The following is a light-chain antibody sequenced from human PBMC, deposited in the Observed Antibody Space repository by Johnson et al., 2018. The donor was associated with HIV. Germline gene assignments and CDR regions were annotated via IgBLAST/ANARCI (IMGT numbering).Light chain of an antibody. CDR2: DNN. J-gene: IGLJ1*01. CDR1: SSNIGNNY. Sequence: VFTQPPSVSAAPGQKVTISCSGSSSNIGNNYVSWYQQLPGTAPKLLIYDNNKRPSGIPDRLSGSKSGTSATLGITGLQTGAEADYYCAIWDSSLRVGFIGTGTKVTVL. V-gene: IGLV1-51*01. CDR3: AIWDSSLRVGF.